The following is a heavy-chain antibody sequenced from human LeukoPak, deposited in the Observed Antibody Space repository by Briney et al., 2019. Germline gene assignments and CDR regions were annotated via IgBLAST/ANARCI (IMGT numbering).Heavy chain of an antibody. CDR2: IYYSGST. CDR3: ARVTRRTYYFDY. CDR1: GGSISSGGYY. Sequence: SETLSLTCTVSGGSISSGGYYWSWIRQHPGKGLEWIGYIYYSGSTYYNPSLKSRVTISVDMSKNQFSLKLSSVTAADTAVYYCARVTRRTYYFDYWGQGTLVTVSS. D-gene: IGHD1-20*01. V-gene: IGHV4-31*03. J-gene: IGHJ4*02.